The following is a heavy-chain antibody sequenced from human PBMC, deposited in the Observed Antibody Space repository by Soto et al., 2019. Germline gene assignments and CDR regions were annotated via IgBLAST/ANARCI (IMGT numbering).Heavy chain of an antibody. D-gene: IGHD2-2*01. CDR3: ARVRYRNVIHA. V-gene: IGHV1-2*02. Sequence: QEQLVQSESDVKKPGASVTVSCKASGYTFSDYYIHWVRQAPGQGLEWMGWIDPRNGGTKYAQKFPDRFSMTTDTSTSTASMELRRLRSDDTAVFFCARVRYRNVIHAWGQGTLVTVSS. CDR2: IDPRNGGT. CDR1: GYTFSDYY. J-gene: IGHJ4*02.